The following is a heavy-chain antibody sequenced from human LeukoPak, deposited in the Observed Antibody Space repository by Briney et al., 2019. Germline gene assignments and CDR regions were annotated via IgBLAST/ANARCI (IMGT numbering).Heavy chain of an antibody. Sequence: GGSLRLSCAASGFTFSNAWMSWDRQAPGKGLEWVGRIKSKTDGGTTDYAAPVKGRFTISRDDSKNTLYLQMNSLKTEDTAVYYCTTVYYYDSSGYFVPFDYWGQGTLVTVSS. CDR2: IKSKTDGGTT. J-gene: IGHJ4*02. V-gene: IGHV3-15*01. CDR3: TTVYYYDSSGYFVPFDY. CDR1: GFTFSNAW. D-gene: IGHD3-22*01.